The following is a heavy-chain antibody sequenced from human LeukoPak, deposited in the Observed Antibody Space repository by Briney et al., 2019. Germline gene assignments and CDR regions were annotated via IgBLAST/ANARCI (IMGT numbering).Heavy chain of an antibody. J-gene: IGHJ3*02. CDR3: AREADCSGGNCYRGAFDT. D-gene: IGHD2-15*01. CDR2: IWYDGSND. V-gene: IGHV3-33*01. Sequence: GGSLRLSCAVSGFTFSNYAMHWVRQAPGKGLEWVAVIWYDGSNDYYGNSVKGRFTISRDNSKNTLYLQMNSLRAEDTAVYYCAREADCSGGNCYRGAFDTWGQGTMITVSS. CDR1: GFTFSNYA.